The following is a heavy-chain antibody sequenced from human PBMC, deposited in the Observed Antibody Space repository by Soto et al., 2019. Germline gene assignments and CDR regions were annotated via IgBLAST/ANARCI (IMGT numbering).Heavy chain of an antibody. CDR2: ISYDGSNK. Sequence: GGSLRLSCAASGFTFSSYAMHWVRQAPGKGLEWVAVISYDGSNKYYADYVKGQFTISRDNSKNTLYLQMNSLRAEDTAVYYCARGSAPYYDISTGPNWFDPWGQGTLVTVS. J-gene: IGHJ5*02. V-gene: IGHV3-30-3*01. CDR1: GFTFSSYA. D-gene: IGHD3-9*01. CDR3: ARGSAPYYDISTGPNWFDP.